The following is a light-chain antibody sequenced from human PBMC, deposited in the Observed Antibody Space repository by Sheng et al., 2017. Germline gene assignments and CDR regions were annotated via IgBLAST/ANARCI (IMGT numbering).Light chain of an antibody. V-gene: IGKV1-27*01. Sequence: IQLTQSPSSLSASVGDRVTITCRASQGISNYLAWYQQKPGKVPKLLIYAASTLQSGVPSRFSGSGSGTDFTLTISRLEPEDFAVYYCHHYDGALYTFGQGTTLAI. CDR1: QGISNY. J-gene: IGKJ2*01. CDR3: HHYDGALYT. CDR2: AAS.